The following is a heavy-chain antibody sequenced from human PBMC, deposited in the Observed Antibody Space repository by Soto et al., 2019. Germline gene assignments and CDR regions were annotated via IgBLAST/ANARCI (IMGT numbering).Heavy chain of an antibody. V-gene: IGHV3-53*01. J-gene: IGHJ5*02. CDR3: ARDLDWLGLDP. Sequence: SLRLSCAASGFTVSSNYMSWVRQAPGKGLEWVSVIYSGGSTYYADSVKGRFTISRDNSKNTLYLQMNSLRAEDTAVYYCARDLDWLGLDPWGQGTLVTVSS. CDR1: GFTVSSNY. D-gene: IGHD3-9*01. CDR2: IYSGGST.